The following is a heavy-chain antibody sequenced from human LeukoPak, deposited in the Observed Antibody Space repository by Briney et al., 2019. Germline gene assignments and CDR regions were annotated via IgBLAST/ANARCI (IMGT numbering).Heavy chain of an antibody. CDR2: INHSGST. Sequence: SETLSLTCAVYGGSFSGYYWSWIRQPPGKGLEWIGEINHSGSTNYNPSLKSRVTISVDTSKNQFSLKLSSVTAADTAVYYCARGPYYYSSGIDYWGQGTLVTVSS. D-gene: IGHD3-10*01. CDR1: GGSFSGYY. V-gene: IGHV4-34*01. CDR3: ARGPYYYSSGIDY. J-gene: IGHJ4*02.